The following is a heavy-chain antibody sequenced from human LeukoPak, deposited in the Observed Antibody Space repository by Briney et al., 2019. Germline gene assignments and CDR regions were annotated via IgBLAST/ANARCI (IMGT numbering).Heavy chain of an antibody. D-gene: IGHD3-16*01. V-gene: IGHV4-59*01. J-gene: IGHJ5*01. CDR1: GCSFSSYY. CDR3: ARGYALLDYVWGSSLGFDS. CDR2: IYYSGST. Sequence: PSETLSLTCTVSGCSFSSYYWSWVRQPPGKGLEWMGYIYYSGSTNYNATLKSRVTISVDTSKIQFSMKLSSVTAADTAVYHCARGYALLDYVWGSSLGFDSLGPGTMVTVSS.